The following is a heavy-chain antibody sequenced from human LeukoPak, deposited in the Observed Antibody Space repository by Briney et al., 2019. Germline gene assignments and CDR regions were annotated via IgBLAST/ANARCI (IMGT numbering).Heavy chain of an antibody. J-gene: IGHJ4*02. CDR3: ARLRYYYDSSGYYADY. CDR2: IYYSGST. Sequence: PSETLSLTCTVSGGSISSSSYYWGWIRQPPGKGLEWIGSIYYSGSTYYNPSLKSRVSISVDTSKSQFSLKLSSVTAADTAVYYCARLRYYYDSSGYYADYWGQGTLVTVSS. CDR1: GGSISSSSYY. V-gene: IGHV4-39*01. D-gene: IGHD3-22*01.